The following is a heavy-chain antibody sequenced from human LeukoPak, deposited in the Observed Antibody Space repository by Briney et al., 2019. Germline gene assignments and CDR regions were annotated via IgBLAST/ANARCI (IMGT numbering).Heavy chain of an antibody. D-gene: IGHD5-24*01. CDR3: ARDAYNFDL. V-gene: IGHV3-11*06. Sequence: PGGSLRLSCAASGFTFRDYYMSWIRQAPGKGLGWVSYIGSDTSFTYYADSVKGRFTISRDNAKNSLYLQMNSLRAEDTALYYCARDAYNFDLWGQGTLVTVSS. CDR1: GFTFRDYY. J-gene: IGHJ4*02. CDR2: IGSDTSFT.